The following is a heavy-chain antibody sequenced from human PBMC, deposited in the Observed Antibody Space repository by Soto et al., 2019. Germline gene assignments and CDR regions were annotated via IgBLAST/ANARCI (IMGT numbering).Heavy chain of an antibody. CDR1: GFTFSSYA. D-gene: IGHD2-8*01. J-gene: IGHJ6*02. CDR2: ISGSGGST. Sequence: GGSLRLSCAASGFTFSSYAMSWVRQAPGKGLEWVSAISGSGGSTYYADSVKGRFTITRDNSKNTLYRQMNNLRAEDTTVYYCAKELLGYCTNGVCQHRIYYYGMDDWGQGTTVTVSS. CDR3: AKELLGYCTNGVCQHRIYYYGMDD. V-gene: IGHV3-23*01.